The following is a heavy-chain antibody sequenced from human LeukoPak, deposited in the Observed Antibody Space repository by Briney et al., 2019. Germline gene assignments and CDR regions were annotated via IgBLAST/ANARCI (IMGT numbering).Heavy chain of an antibody. CDR2: INNSGST. D-gene: IGHD2-15*01. CDR3: ARVSFFRWAATRPSYYYYYMDV. J-gene: IGHJ6*03. CDR1: GGSFSGYY. V-gene: IGHV4-34*01. Sequence: SETLSLTCVVSGGSFSGYYWSWIRQPPGKGLEWIGEINNSGSTNYNPSLKSRVTISVDTSKNQFSLKLSSVTAADTAVYYCARVSFFRWAATRPSYYYYYMDVWGKGTTVTISS.